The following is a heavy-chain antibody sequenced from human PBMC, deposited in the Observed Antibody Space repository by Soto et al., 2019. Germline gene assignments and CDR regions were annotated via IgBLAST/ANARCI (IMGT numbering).Heavy chain of an antibody. CDR3: AKDDIAARPPFKYYYDD. D-gene: IGHD6-6*01. CDR1: GFTFSSYA. V-gene: IGHV3-23*01. J-gene: IGHJ4*02. CDR2: ISGSGGST. Sequence: GGSLRLSCAASGFTFSSYAMSWVRQAPGKGLEWVSAISGSGGSTYYADSVKGRFTISRDNSKNTLYLQMNSLRAEDTAVYYCAKDDIAARPPFKYYYDDWGQGTLVTVSS.